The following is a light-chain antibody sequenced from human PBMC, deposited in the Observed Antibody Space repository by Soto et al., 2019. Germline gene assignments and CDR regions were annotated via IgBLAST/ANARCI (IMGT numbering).Light chain of an antibody. Sequence: QSVLTQPASVSGSPGQSITISCTGTSSDFGAYNYVSWYQQHPGKAPKLITYDVTNRPAGISSRFSASKSGNTASLTISVLQAEDEADYYCCSYKSSSTLYVFGTGTKVTVL. V-gene: IGLV2-14*03. J-gene: IGLJ1*01. CDR3: CSYKSSSTLYV. CDR1: SSDFGAYNY. CDR2: DVT.